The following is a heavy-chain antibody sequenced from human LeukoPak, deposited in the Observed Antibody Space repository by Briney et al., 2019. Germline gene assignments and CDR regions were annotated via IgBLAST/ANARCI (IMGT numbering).Heavy chain of an antibody. CDR2: VDLGGRT. V-gene: IGHV4-61*02. J-gene: IGHJ5*02. Sequence: PSQTLSLTCNVSGYSISSGDYYWTWIRQPAGKGLEWIGRVDLGGRTSYNPSLISRVTVSVDPSKNQFSLSLTSVTAADTATYYCAREGAYCSGTDCFATTVDAWGPGALVTVSS. CDR1: GYSISSGDYY. CDR3: AREGAYCSGTDCFATTVDA. D-gene: IGHD2-2*01.